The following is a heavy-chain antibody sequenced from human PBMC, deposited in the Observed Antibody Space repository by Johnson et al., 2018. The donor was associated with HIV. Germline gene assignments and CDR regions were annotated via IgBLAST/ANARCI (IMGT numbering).Heavy chain of an antibody. CDR1: GFTFSSYG. CDR3: ARDQSSSWPGDAFDI. D-gene: IGHD6-13*01. Sequence: QVQLVESGGGVVQPGRSLRLSCAASGFTFSSYGMHWVRQAPGKGLEWVTFIRYDGSNEYYADSVKGRFTISRDNSKNTLYLQMNSLRAEDTAVYYCARDQSSSWPGDAFDIWGQGTLVTVSS. J-gene: IGHJ3*02. V-gene: IGHV3-30*02. CDR2: IRYDGSNE.